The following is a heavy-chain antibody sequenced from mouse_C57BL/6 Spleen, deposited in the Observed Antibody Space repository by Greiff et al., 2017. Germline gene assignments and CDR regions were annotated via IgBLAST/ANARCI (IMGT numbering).Heavy chain of an antibody. J-gene: IGHJ4*01. Sequence: EVHLVESGAGLVKPGGSLKLSCAASGFTFSSYAMSWVRQTPEKRLEWVAYISSGGDYIYYADTVKGRFTISRDNARNTLYLQMSSLKSEDTAMYYCTRAEGHYYGSSLYAMDYWGQGTSVTVSS. CDR1: GFTFSSYA. CDR3: TRAEGHYYGSSLYAMDY. V-gene: IGHV5-9-1*02. CDR2: ISSGGDYI. D-gene: IGHD1-1*01.